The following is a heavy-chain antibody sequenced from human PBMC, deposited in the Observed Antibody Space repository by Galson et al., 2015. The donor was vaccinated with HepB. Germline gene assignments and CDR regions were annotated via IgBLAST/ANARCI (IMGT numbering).Heavy chain of an antibody. Sequence: SLRLSCAASGFTFSNAWMNWVRQAPGKGLEWVGRIKSKTDGGTTDYAAPVKGRFTISRDDSKNTLYLQMNSLKTEDTAVYYCTTYHCSSTSCWGLYSFDYWGQGTLVTVSS. CDR3: TTYHCSSTSCWGLYSFDY. CDR2: IKSKTDGGTT. J-gene: IGHJ4*02. D-gene: IGHD2-2*01. CDR1: GFTFSNAW. V-gene: IGHV3-15*07.